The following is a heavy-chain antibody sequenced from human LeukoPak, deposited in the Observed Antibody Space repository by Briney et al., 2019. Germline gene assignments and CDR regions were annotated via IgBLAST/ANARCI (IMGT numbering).Heavy chain of an antibody. V-gene: IGHV1-2*02. CDR1: GYTFTDYY. J-gene: IGHJ4*02. CDR2: INPNSGGT. D-gene: IGHD3-22*01. CDR3: ARGPAYYYDSSGSYDY. Sequence: ASVKVSCKASGYTFTDYYIHWVRQAPGLGLEWMGWINPNSGGTKYAQRFQGRVTMTRDTSINTAYMELSRLRSDDTAVYYCARGPAYYYDSSGSYDYWGQGTLVTVSS.